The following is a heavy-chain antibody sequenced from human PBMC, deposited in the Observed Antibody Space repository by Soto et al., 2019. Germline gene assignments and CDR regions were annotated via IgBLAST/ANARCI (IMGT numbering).Heavy chain of an antibody. Sequence: PSQTLSLTCAISVGSISSNSAAWNWIRQSPSRGLEWLGRTYYRSKWYNDYAVSVKSRITINPDTSKNQFSLQLNSVTPEDTAVYYCARGLLGIAAAPYSRSLVYYYYGMDVWGQGTTVTVSS. CDR1: VGSISSNSAA. D-gene: IGHD6-13*01. CDR3: ARGLLGIAAAPYSRSLVYYYYGMDV. CDR2: TYYRSKWYN. V-gene: IGHV6-1*01. J-gene: IGHJ6*02.